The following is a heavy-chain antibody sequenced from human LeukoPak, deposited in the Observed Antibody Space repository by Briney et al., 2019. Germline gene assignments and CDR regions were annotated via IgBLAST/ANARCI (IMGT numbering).Heavy chain of an antibody. V-gene: IGHV3-74*01. Sequence: PGGSLRLSCAASGFTFSSYWMHWVRQAPGKGLVWVSRINSDGSSTSYADSVKGRLTISRDNAKNTLYLQMNSLRAEDTAVYYCARNIAAHYYYYMDVWGKGTTVTVSS. CDR1: GFTFSSYW. CDR3: ARNIAAHYYYYMDV. D-gene: IGHD6-13*01. CDR2: INSDGSST. J-gene: IGHJ6*03.